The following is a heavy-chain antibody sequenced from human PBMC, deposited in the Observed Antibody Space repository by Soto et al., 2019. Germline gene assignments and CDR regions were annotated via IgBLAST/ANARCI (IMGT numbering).Heavy chain of an antibody. CDR3: ARGVTMVRGVIITRAPYYFDY. J-gene: IGHJ4*02. CDR1: GDSITSSSHY. D-gene: IGHD3-10*01. Sequence: SETLSLTCTVSGDSITSSSHYWSWIRQPPGKGLEWIGEINHSGSTNYNPSLKSRVTISVDTSKNQFSLKLSSVTAADTAVYYCARGVTMVRGVIITRAPYYFDYWGQGTLVTVSS. V-gene: IGHV4-39*07. CDR2: INHSGST.